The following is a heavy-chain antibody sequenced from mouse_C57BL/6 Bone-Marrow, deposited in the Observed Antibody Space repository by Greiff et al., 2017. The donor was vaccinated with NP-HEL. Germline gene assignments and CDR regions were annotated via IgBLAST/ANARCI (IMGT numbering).Heavy chain of an antibody. CDR3: ARQITTVVYYYAMDY. CDR2: ISSGGSYT. D-gene: IGHD1-1*01. CDR1: GFTFSSYG. Sequence: DVQLVESGGDLVKPGGSLKLSCAASGFTFSSYGMSWVRQTPDKRLEWVATISSGGSYTYYPDSVKGRFTISRDNAKNTLYLQMSSLKSEDTAMYYCARQITTVVYYYAMDYWGQGTSVTVSS. V-gene: IGHV5-6*01. J-gene: IGHJ4*01.